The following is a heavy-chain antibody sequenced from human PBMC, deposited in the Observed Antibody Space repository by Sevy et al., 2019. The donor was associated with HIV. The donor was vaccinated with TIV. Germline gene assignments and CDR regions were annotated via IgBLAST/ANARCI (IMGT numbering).Heavy chain of an antibody. J-gene: IGHJ4*02. CDR2: ISSRSSYT. D-gene: IGHD6-13*01. V-gene: IGHV3-11*06. Sequence: GGSLRLSCAVSEFSFSDYYIAWIRQAPGKGLEWVSYISSRSSYTNYADSVKGRFTISRDNAKNSLYLQMNSLRAEDTAVYYCARCRVAAADYYFDYWGQGTLVTVSS. CDR3: ARCRVAAADYYFDY. CDR1: EFSFSDYY.